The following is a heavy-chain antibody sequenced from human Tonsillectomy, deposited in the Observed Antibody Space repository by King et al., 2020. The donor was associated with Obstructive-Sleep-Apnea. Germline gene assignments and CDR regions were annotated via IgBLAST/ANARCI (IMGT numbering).Heavy chain of an antibody. CDR1: GYSISSGYY. Sequence: VQLQESGPGLVKPSETLSLTCTVSGYSISSGYYWGWIRQPPGKGLEWIGSIYHSGSTYYNPSLKSRVTISVDTSKNQFSLKLSSVTAADTAVYYCARELPYCSSTSCNYFDYWGQGTLVTVSS. CDR2: IYHSGST. V-gene: IGHV4-38-2*02. CDR3: ARELPYCSSTSCNYFDY. J-gene: IGHJ4*02. D-gene: IGHD2-2*01.